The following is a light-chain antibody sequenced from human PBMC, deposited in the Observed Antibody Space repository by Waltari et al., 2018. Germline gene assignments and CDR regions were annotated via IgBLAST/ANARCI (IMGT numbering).Light chain of an antibody. J-gene: IGKJ4*01. Sequence: EVVMTQSPATLSVSPGDRATLSCRASQSVSRDLAWYQQKPGQAPRLLIYGASTRITGVPARFTGSGSGAEFSLTISSLQSEDVAIYYCQQFNNWPQTFGGGTQVEIK. CDR1: QSVSRD. V-gene: IGKV3-15*01. CDR2: GAS. CDR3: QQFNNWPQT.